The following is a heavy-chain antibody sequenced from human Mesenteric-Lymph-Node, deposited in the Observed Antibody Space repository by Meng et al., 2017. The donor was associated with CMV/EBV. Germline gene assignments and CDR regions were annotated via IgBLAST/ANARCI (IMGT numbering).Heavy chain of an antibody. D-gene: IGHD5-12*01. Sequence: AGYPFTSYDLKCVRQATGQVLEWMGWMNPNSGNTGYAQKFQGRVTMTRNTSISTAYMELSSLRSEDTAVYYCARGTGYSGYDYFDYWGQGTLVTVSS. V-gene: IGHV1-8*01. J-gene: IGHJ4*02. CDR3: ARGTGYSGYDYFDY. CDR1: GYPFTSYD. CDR2: MNPNSGNT.